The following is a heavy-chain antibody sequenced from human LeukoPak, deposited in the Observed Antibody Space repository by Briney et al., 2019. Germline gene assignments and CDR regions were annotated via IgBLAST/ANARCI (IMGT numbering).Heavy chain of an antibody. CDR2: INSDGSST. CDR1: GFTFSSYW. V-gene: IGHV3-74*01. J-gene: IGHJ6*03. D-gene: IGHD1-26*01. Sequence: GGSLRLFCAASGFTFSSYWMHWVRQAPGKGLVWVSRINSDGSSTSYADSVKGRFTISRDNAKNTLYLQMNSLRAEDTAVYYCARAAGAYSYYYYYMDVWGKGTTVTVSS. CDR3: ARAAGAYSYYYYYMDV.